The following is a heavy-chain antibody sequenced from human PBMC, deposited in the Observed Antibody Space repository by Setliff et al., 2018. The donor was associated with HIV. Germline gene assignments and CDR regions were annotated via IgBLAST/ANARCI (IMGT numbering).Heavy chain of an antibody. CDR1: GFTFSNAW. D-gene: IGHD5-12*01. CDR3: TTEDPWLRFGH. CDR2: IKSKTDGGTT. V-gene: IGHV3-15*01. J-gene: IGHJ5*02. Sequence: GGSLRLSCAASGFTFSNAWMTWVRQAPGKGLEWVCHIKSKTDGGTTDYAAPVKGRFTISRDDSKTTLYLQMNSLKTEDTAVYYCTTEDPWLRFGHWGQGTLVTVSS.